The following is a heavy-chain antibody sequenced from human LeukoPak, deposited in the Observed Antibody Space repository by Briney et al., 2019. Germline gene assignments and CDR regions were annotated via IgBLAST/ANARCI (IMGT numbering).Heavy chain of an antibody. CDR1: GGCFSGYY. Sequence: SETLSLTCAVYGGCFSGYYWSWIRQPPGKGLEWIGEINHSGSTNSNPSLKSRVTISVDTSKNQFSLKLSSVTAADTAMYYCARRLLGYCSGGSCYSGYFQHWGQGTLVTVSS. CDR2: INHSGST. V-gene: IGHV4-34*01. CDR3: ARRLLGYCSGGSCYSGYFQH. J-gene: IGHJ1*01. D-gene: IGHD2-15*01.